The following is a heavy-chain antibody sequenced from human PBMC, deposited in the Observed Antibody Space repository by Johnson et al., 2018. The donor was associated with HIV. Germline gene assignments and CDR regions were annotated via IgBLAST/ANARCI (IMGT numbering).Heavy chain of an antibody. CDR1: GFTFNTYG. V-gene: IGHV3-30*03. Sequence: QVQLVESGGGVVQTGTSLRLSCAASGFTFNTYGMHWVRQAPGKGLEWVALMSHDGSNKYYTDPVKGRFTISRDNSKNALYLQMHNLTTEDTAVYYCASASSGSYYDQEPLDAVDIWGQGTMVTVSS. CDR2: MSHDGSNK. CDR3: ASASSGSYYDQEPLDAVDI. D-gene: IGHD1-26*01. J-gene: IGHJ3*02.